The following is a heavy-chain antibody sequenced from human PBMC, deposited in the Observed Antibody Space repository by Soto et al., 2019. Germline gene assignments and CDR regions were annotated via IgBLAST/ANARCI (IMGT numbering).Heavy chain of an antibody. Sequence: GGSLRLSCAASGFTFSSYSMNWVRQAPGKGLEWVSSISSSSSYIYYADSVKGRFTISRDNAKNSLYLQMNSLRAEDTAVYYCARDMGWFGDLAESFDYWGQGTLVTVSS. CDR1: GFTFSSYS. J-gene: IGHJ4*02. V-gene: IGHV3-21*01. CDR2: ISSSSSYI. D-gene: IGHD3-10*01. CDR3: ARDMGWFGDLAESFDY.